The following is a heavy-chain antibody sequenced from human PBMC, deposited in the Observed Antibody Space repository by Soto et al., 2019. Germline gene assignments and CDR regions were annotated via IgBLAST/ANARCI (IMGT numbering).Heavy chain of an antibody. CDR2: ISGSGGST. CDR1: GFTFSSYA. CDR3: ANHIIEVAGTDTNDAFDI. J-gene: IGHJ3*02. V-gene: IGHV3-23*01. Sequence: GGSLRLSCAASGFTFSSYAMSWARQAPGKGLEWVSAISGSGGSTYYADSVKGRFTISRDNSKNTLYLQMNSLRAEDTAVYYCANHIIEVAGTDTNDAFDIWGQGTMVTVSS. D-gene: IGHD6-19*01.